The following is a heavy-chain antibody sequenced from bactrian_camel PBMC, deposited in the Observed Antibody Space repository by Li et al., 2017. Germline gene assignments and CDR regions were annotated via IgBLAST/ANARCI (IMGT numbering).Heavy chain of an antibody. D-gene: IGHD4*01. CDR1: GFTFNTSA. J-gene: IGHJ4*01. CDR2: INSASST. V-gene: IGHV3S40*01. Sequence: VQLVESGGGLVRPGGSLKLSCAASGFTFNTSATSWVRQAPGKGLEWVSAINSASSTYYEDSLKGRFTISRDNAKNTVYQQMNSLKPEDTAMYYCAASLFSDTVRYSDYALRAPSFSHWGQGTQVTVS. CDR3: AASLFSDTVRYSDYALRAPSFSH.